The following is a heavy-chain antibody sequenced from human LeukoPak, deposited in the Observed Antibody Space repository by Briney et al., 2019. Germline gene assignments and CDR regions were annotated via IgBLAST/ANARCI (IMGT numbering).Heavy chain of an antibody. Sequence: SETLSLTCTVSGGSISSYYWSWIRQPPGKGLEWIGYIYYSGSTNYNPSLKSRVTISVDTSRNQFSLKLSSVTAADTAVYYWARGVGGSWDYWGQGTLVTVSS. D-gene: IGHD6-13*01. CDR3: ARGVGGSWDY. V-gene: IGHV4-59*01. J-gene: IGHJ4*02. CDR2: IYYSGST. CDR1: GGSISSYY.